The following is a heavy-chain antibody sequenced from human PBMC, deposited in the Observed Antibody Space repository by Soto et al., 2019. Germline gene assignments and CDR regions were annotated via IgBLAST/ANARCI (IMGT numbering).Heavy chain of an antibody. Sequence: GGSLRLSCAASGFTFNSHAMTWVRQAPGKGLEWVSGLSDSGSSTYYADSVKGRFTISRDNFMNTVYLQMNTLRVEDTAVYYCAKVSSSWYSGFFDLWGQGTRVTVSS. D-gene: IGHD6-13*01. CDR2: LSDSGSST. V-gene: IGHV3-23*01. J-gene: IGHJ4*02. CDR1: GFTFNSHA. CDR3: AKVSSSWYSGFFDL.